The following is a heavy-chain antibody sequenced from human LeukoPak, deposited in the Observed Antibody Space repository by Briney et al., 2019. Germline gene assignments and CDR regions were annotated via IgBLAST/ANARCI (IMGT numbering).Heavy chain of an antibody. CDR2: ISSSSSYI. CDR1: GFTFSSYS. D-gene: IGHD6-6*01. J-gene: IGHJ4*02. Sequence: GGSQRLSCAASGFTFSSYSMNWVRQAPGKGLEWVSSISSSSSYIYYADPVKGRFTISRDNAKNSLYLQMNSLRAEDTAVYYCARDRGAARSQGNWGQGTLVTVSS. CDR3: ARDRGAARSQGN. V-gene: IGHV3-21*01.